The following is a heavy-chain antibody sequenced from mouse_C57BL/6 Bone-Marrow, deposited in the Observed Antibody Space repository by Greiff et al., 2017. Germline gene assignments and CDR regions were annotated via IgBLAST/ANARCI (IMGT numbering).Heavy chain of an antibody. V-gene: IGHV5-9*01. D-gene: IGHD1-1*01. Sequence: VQLKESGGGLVKPGGSLKLSCAASGFTFSSYTMSWVRQTPEKRLQWVAAISGGGGNTYYPDSVKGRFTISRDTDKNILYLQMSSLRSEDTALYYCSRQVTTVLATKYFDVWGTGTTVTVSS. CDR2: ISGGGGNT. J-gene: IGHJ1*03. CDR3: SRQVTTVLATKYFDV. CDR1: GFTFSSYT.